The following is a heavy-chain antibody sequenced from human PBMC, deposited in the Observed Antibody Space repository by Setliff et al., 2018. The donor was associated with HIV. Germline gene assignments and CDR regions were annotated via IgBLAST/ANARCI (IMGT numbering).Heavy chain of an antibody. J-gene: IGHJ3*01. CDR2: IKSDGGST. V-gene: IGHV3-64*01. D-gene: IGHD3-22*01. CDR1: GITFSRCA. Sequence: PGGSLRLSCAASGITFSRCAMHWVRQAPGKGLEYVSGIKSDGGSTYYANSVKGRFTISRDNSKNTLYLQMGSLRPEDMAVYHCAKHFWTDYYDWRDTGALDLWGQGTMVTVSS. CDR3: AKHFWTDYYDWRDTGALDL.